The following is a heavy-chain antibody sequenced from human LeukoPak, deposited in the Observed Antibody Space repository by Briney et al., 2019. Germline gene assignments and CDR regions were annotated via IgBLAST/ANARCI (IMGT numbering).Heavy chain of an antibody. CDR1: GFSLSTSGVG. CDR2: IYWDDDK. J-gene: IGHJ4*02. CDR3: AHKIRFGELLYYDY. Sequence: SGLTLVNPTQTLTLTCTFSGFSLSTSGVGVGWIRQPPGKALEWLALIYWDDDKRYSPSLKSRLTITKDTSKNQVVLTMTNMDPVDTATYYCAHKIRFGELLYYDYWGQGTLVTVSS. V-gene: IGHV2-5*02. D-gene: IGHD3-10*01.